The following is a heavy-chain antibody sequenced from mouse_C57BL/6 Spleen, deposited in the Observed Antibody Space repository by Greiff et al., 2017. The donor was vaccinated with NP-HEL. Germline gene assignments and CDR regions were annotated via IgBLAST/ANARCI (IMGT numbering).Heavy chain of an antibody. CDR3: ARGNYYGSSPYFDY. CDR1: GYSITSGYY. V-gene: IGHV3-6*01. J-gene: IGHJ2*01. D-gene: IGHD1-1*01. CDR2: ISYDGSN. Sequence: EVQLQQSGPGLVKPSQSLSLTCSVTGYSITSGYYWNWIRQFPGNKLEWMGYISYDGSNNYNPSLKNRISITRDTSKNQFFLKLNSVTTEDTATYYCARGNYYGSSPYFDYWGQGTTLTVSS.